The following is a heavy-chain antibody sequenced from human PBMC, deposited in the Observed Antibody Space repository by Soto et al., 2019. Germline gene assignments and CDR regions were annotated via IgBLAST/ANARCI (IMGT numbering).Heavy chain of an antibody. CDR1: GFTFSSYA. D-gene: IGHD2-15*01. V-gene: IGHV3-23*01. CDR2: ISGGGGST. Sequence: QAGGSLRLSCAASGFTFSSYAMSWVRQAPGKGLEWVSAISGGGGSTYYADSVKGRFTISRDNSKNTLYLQMNSLRAEDTAVYYCAKELVVVVVFSQFDYWGQGTLVTVSS. J-gene: IGHJ4*02. CDR3: AKELVVVVVFSQFDY.